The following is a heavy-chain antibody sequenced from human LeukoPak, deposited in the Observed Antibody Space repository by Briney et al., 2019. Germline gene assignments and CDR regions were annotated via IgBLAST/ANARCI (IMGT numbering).Heavy chain of an antibody. Sequence: ASVKVSCKASGYTFTGCYMHWVRQAPGRGLEWMGRINPNSGGTNYAQKFQGRVTMTRDTSISTAYMELSRLRSDDTAVYYCARDYCGGDCYFGWFDPWGQGTLVTVSS. J-gene: IGHJ5*02. D-gene: IGHD2-21*01. CDR2: INPNSGGT. V-gene: IGHV1-2*06. CDR1: GYTFTGCY. CDR3: ARDYCGGDCYFGWFDP.